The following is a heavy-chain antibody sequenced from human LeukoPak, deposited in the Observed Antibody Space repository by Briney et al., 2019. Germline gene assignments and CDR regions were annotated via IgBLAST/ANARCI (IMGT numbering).Heavy chain of an antibody. Sequence: PSETLSLTCTVSGGSIRSYYWSWVRQPPGKGLEYIGHIYYTGSTDYNPSLKSRATMSLDTSKTQFSLKLSSVTAADTAVYSCARFSAHQLRSGYYYYMDVWGKGTTVTVSS. V-gene: IGHV4-59*01. J-gene: IGHJ6*03. CDR1: GGSIRSYY. CDR3: ARFSAHQLRSGYYYYMDV. CDR2: IYYTGST. D-gene: IGHD2-2*01.